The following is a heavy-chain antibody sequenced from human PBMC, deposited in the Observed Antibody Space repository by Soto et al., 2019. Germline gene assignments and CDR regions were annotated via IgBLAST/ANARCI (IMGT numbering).Heavy chain of an antibody. CDR1: GDSVSSNSAA. CDR2: TYYRSKWYN. Sequence: PSQTLSLTCVISGDSVSSNSAAWNWIRQSPSRGLEWLGRTYYRSKWYNDYAVSVKSRITINPDTSKNQFSLQLNSVTPEDTAVYYCARDKQLERQAYYYYYAMDVWGQGTTVTVSS. J-gene: IGHJ6*02. CDR3: ARDKQLERQAYYYYYAMDV. V-gene: IGHV6-1*01. D-gene: IGHD6-6*01.